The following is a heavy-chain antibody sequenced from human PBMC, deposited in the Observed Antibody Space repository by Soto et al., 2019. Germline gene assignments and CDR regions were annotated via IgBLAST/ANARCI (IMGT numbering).Heavy chain of an antibody. CDR3: AKKSYRSSTFLGTKQFFYDC. V-gene: IGHV3-23*01. D-gene: IGHD2-2*01. CDR1: GFTFSSSA. J-gene: IGHJ4*02. Sequence: PGGSLRLSCAASGFTFSSSAMIWVRQAPGKGLEWVSAISNSGVGTWYADSVKGRFTISRDNSKNTVDLQMNSLRTDDTAVYYCAKKSYRSSTFLGTKQFFYDCWGQGALVTVSS. CDR2: ISNSGVGT.